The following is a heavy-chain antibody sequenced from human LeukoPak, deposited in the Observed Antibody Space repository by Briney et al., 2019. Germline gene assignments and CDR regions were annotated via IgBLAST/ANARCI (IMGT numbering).Heavy chain of an antibody. CDR1: GGSISSYY. CDR3: ARQNYDFWSGKAFDI. CDR2: IYYSGST. V-gene: IGHV4-59*08. Sequence: SETLSLTCTVSGGSISSYYWSWIRQPPGKGLEWIGYIYYSGSTNYNPSLKSRVTISVDTSKNQFSLKLSSVTAADTAVYYCARQNYDFWSGKAFDIWGQGTMVTVSS. D-gene: IGHD3-3*01. J-gene: IGHJ3*02.